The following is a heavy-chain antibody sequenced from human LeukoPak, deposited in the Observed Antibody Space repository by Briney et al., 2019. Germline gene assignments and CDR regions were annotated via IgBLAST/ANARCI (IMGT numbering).Heavy chain of an antibody. V-gene: IGHV4-31*03. D-gene: IGHD2-2*01. Sequence: SETLSLTRTVSGGSISSGDYYWSWIRQLPGKGLEWIGYIYYSGSTYYNSSLKSRLTMSVDTAKNQFSLRLRSVTAADTAVYYCAKYTTTSRKVGFDPWGQGTLITVSS. CDR2: IYYSGST. J-gene: IGHJ5*01. CDR1: GGSISSGDYY. CDR3: AKYTTTSRKVGFDP.